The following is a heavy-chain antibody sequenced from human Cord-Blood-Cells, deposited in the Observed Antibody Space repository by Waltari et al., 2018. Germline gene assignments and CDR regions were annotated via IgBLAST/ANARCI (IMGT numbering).Heavy chain of an antibody. V-gene: IGHV3-9*01. CDR1: GFPFDDYA. Sequence: EVQLVESGGGLVQPGRSLRLSCAASGFPFDDYAMHWARQAPGKGLEWVSGISWNSGSIGYADSVKGRFTISRDNAKNSLYLQMNSLRAEDTALYYCAKDNFAFDIWGQGTMVTVSS. J-gene: IGHJ3*02. CDR2: ISWNSGSI. CDR3: AKDNFAFDI. D-gene: IGHD1-1*01.